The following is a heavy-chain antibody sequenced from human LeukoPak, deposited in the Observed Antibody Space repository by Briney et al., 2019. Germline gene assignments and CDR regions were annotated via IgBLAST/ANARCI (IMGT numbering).Heavy chain of an antibody. CDR3: AKAPVTSCRGAFCYPFDY. CDR2: ISDSGGST. Sequence: GGSLRLSCVASGFILSRYAMTWVRQAPGKGLEWVSAISDSGGSTYYADSVKGRFTISRDTSRSTLYLQMNSLRAEDAAVYYCAKAPVTSCRGAFCYPFDYWGQGTLVTVSS. CDR1: GFILSRYA. V-gene: IGHV3-23*01. D-gene: IGHD2-15*01. J-gene: IGHJ4*02.